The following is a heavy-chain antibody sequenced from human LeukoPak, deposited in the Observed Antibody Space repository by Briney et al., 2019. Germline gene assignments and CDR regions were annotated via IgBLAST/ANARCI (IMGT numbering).Heavy chain of an antibody. CDR2: IKSKTDGGTT. CDR3: TTRADDVVKVY. D-gene: IGHD1-1*01. Sequence: GGSLRLSCAASGFTFSNAWMSWVSQARGKGVERVGRIKSKTDGGTTDYAAPVKGRFTISRDDTKNTLYLQMNSLKTEDTAVYYCTTRADDVVKVYWGQGTLVTVSS. CDR1: GFTFSNAW. J-gene: IGHJ4*02. V-gene: IGHV3-15*01.